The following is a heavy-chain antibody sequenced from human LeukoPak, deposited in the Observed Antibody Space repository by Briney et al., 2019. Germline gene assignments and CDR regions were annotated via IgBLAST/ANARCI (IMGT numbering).Heavy chain of an antibody. J-gene: IGHJ4*02. Sequence: SETLSLTCAVYGGSFSGYYWSWIRQPPGKGLEWIGEINHSGSTNYNPSLKSRVTISVDTSKNQFSLKLSSVTAADTAVYYCARVESERDGSGSYSPIDYWGQGTLVTVSS. CDR3: ARVESERDGSGSYSPIDY. CDR1: GGSFSGYY. CDR2: INHSGST. V-gene: IGHV4-34*01. D-gene: IGHD3-10*01.